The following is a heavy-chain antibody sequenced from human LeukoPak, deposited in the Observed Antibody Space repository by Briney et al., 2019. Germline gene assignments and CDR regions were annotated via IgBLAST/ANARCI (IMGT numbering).Heavy chain of an antibody. V-gene: IGHV1-69*16. CDR2: IVPPLGTA. Sequence: SVKVSCKASGGIYRRYSITWVRQAPGQGLEWMGGIVPPLGTANYAQKFQGRVTITTDESTNTAYMELTSLTSKDAAVYYCTTYGSNIAEYFEHWGQGTLVSVSS. D-gene: IGHD4-23*01. CDR1: GGIYRRYS. J-gene: IGHJ1*01. CDR3: TTYGSNIAEYFEH.